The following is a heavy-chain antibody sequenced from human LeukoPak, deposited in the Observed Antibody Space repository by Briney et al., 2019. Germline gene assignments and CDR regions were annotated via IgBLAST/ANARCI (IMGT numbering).Heavy chain of an antibody. Sequence: GGSLRLSCAASGFTFRSYGMSWVRHAPGKGLQWVSTMSATGSDIHHADSVKGRFTISRDNSKNTLYLQMNSLIAEDTAVYYCAKDLVTWASGNWYFDLWGRGTLVTVSS. V-gene: IGHV3-23*01. CDR1: GFTFRSYG. CDR3: AKDLVTWASGNWYFDL. J-gene: IGHJ2*01. CDR2: MSATGSDI. D-gene: IGHD2-21*02.